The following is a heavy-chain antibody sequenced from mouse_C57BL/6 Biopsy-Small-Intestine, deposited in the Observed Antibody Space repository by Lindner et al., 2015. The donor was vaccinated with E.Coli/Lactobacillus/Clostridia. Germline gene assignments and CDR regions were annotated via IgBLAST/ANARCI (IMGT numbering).Heavy chain of an antibody. CDR1: GYTFTDYN. CDR3: ARVGSSWYFDV. CDR2: INPNNGGT. D-gene: IGHD1-1*01. J-gene: IGHJ1*03. V-gene: IGHV1-22*01. Sequence: VQLQESGPELVKPGASVEMSCKASGYTFTDYNMHWVKQSHGKSLEWIGYINPNNGGTSYNQKFKGKATLTVNKSSSTAYMELRSLTSEDSAVYYCARVGSSWYFDVWGTGTTVTVSS.